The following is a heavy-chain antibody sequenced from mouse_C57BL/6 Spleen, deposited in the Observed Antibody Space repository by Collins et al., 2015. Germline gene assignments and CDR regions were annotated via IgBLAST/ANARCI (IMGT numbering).Heavy chain of an antibody. CDR2: IWSDGST. CDR1: GFSLTSYG. CDR3: ARHGDYYGDAMDY. V-gene: IGHV2-6-2*01. D-gene: IGHD1-1*01. J-gene: IGHJ4*01. Sequence: QVQLKESGPDLVAPSQSLSITCTVSGFSLTSYGVHWVRQPPGKGLEWLVVIWSDGSTTYNSALKSRLSISKDNSKSQVFLKMNSLQTDDTAMYYCARHGDYYGDAMDYWGQGTSVTVSS.